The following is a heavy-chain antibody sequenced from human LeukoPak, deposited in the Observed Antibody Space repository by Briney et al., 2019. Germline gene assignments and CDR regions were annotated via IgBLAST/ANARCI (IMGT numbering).Heavy chain of an antibody. D-gene: IGHD6-13*01. CDR1: GGSISSSMYY. J-gene: IGHJ5*02. CDR2: ILYSGST. V-gene: IGHV4-39*07. CDR3: ARDPFRSSFDP. Sequence: PSETLSLTCTVSGGSISSSMYYWGWIRQPPGRGLEWIGNILYSGSTYYNPSLKSRVTISVDTSKNQFSLRLSSVTAADTAVYFCARDPFRSSFDPWGQGILVTVSS.